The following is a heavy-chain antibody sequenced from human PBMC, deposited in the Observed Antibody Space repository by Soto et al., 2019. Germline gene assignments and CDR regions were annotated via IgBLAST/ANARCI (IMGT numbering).Heavy chain of an antibody. CDR1: GFSFRSYA. CDR2: IGNSGGST. D-gene: IGHD2-15*01. J-gene: IGHJ4*02. CDR3: AKSRGASYDSSSDY. V-gene: IGHV3-23*01. Sequence: GGSLTLSCAAAGFSFRSYAINWVRQAPGKGLEWVSVIGNSGGSTYYADSVKGRITISRDNSKNTLSLQMNSLRAEDTAVYYCAKSRGASYDSSSDYWGQGTLVTVSS.